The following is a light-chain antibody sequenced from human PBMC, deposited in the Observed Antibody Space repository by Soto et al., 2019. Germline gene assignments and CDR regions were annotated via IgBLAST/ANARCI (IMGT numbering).Light chain of an antibody. Sequence: EIVLTQSPASLSVSPGGRGSLXCRASQSVRTNLAWYQQNAGEALRHLIYDASNRANGSPARFSGSGSGTDFTRPISSLQSEDFAVYYGQQYNNWPWTFGEGTKVDIK. CDR1: QSVRTN. J-gene: IGKJ1*01. CDR2: DAS. CDR3: QQYNNWPWT. V-gene: IGKV3D-15*01.